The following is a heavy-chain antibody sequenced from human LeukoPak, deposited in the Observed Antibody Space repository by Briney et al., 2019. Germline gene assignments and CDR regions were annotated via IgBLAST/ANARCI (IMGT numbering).Heavy chain of an antibody. J-gene: IGHJ6*02. CDR1: GGSFSGYY. Sequence: PSETLSLTCAVYGGSFSGYYWSWIRQPPGKGLEWIGEINHSGSTNYNPSLKSRVTISVDTSKNQFSLKLSSVTAADTAVYYCARGRARYDFWSGPQGYGMDVWGQGTTVTVSS. CDR2: INHSGST. V-gene: IGHV4-34*01. CDR3: ARGRARYDFWSGPQGYGMDV. D-gene: IGHD3-3*01.